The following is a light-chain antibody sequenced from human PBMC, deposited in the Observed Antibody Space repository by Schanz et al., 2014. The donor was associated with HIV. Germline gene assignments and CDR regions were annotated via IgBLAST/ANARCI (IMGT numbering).Light chain of an antibody. J-gene: IGKJ3*01. V-gene: IGKV3-20*01. CDR3: QHYGSSPFT. Sequence: EIVLTQSPGTLSLSPGERGTLSCRASQSVKSNFIGWYQQKPGQAPRLLIYGASTRVTGIPARFSGSGSGTDFTLTISRLEPEDFAVYYCQHYGSSPFTFGPGTKVDIK. CDR1: QSVKSNF. CDR2: GAS.